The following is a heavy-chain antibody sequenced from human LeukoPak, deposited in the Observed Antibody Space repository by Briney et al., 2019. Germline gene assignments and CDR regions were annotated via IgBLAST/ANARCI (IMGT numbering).Heavy chain of an antibody. D-gene: IGHD3-10*01. CDR2: IYYSGST. CDR3: ARPAGGSGGPFDY. Sequence: SETLSLTCTVSGGSISSYYWSWIRQPPGKGLEWIGYIYYSGSTNYNPSLKSRVTISVDTSKNQFSLKLSSVTAADTAVYYCARPAGGSGGPFDYWGQGTLVTVSS. CDR1: GGSISSYY. V-gene: IGHV4-59*08. J-gene: IGHJ4*02.